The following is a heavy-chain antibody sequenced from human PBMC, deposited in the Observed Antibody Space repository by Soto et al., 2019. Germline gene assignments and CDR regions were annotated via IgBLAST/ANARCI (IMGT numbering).Heavy chain of an antibody. CDR2: ISGSSRTT. Sequence: EVQLVESGGGLVQPGGSLKLSCAASGFAFSSYSMNWVRQAPGKGLEWVSYISGSSRTTSYADSVKGRFTISRDTAKKSPFMQMNSLTDEDTAVYYRARSYKYHRCFDDWGQGALVPVSP. CDR1: GFAFSSYS. V-gene: IGHV3-48*02. CDR3: ARSYKYHRCFDD. D-gene: IGHD2-2*01. J-gene: IGHJ4*02.